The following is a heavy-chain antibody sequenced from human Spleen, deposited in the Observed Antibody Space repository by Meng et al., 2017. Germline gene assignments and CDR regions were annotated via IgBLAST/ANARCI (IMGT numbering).Heavy chain of an antibody. J-gene: IGHJ4*02. CDR3: ARSSFSASPYYFGY. CDR1: GGSVSSGDFY. Sequence: GHLPGPGPGLVRPSETLSLTCTVSGGSVSSGDFYWSWIRQPPGKGLEWIGHIYYSGSTNYNPSLKSRVTISIDTSKNQFSLKLSSVTTADTAVYFCARSSFSASPYYFGYWGLGTLVTVSS. D-gene: IGHD3-3*02. V-gene: IGHV4-61*08. CDR2: IYYSGST.